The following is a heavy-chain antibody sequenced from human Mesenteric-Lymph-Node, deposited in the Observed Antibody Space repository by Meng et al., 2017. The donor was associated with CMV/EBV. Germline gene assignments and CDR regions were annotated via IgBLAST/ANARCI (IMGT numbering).Heavy chain of an antibody. CDR3: AKWEVSSAYYTVDYYYGLDV. V-gene: IGHV3-23*01. J-gene: IGHJ6*02. Sequence: GESLKISCATSGFTFSSYAVSWVRRAPGKGLEWVSTISGSGGSTFYGDSVKGRFTISRDNSKNTLSLQMSGLRAEDTAVYYCAKWEVSSAYYTVDYYYGLDVWGQGTTVTVSS. CDR2: ISGSGGST. D-gene: IGHD3-3*01. CDR1: GFTFSSYA.